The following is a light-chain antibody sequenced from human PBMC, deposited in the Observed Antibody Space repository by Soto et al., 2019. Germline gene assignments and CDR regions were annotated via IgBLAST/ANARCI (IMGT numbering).Light chain of an antibody. J-gene: IGLJ1*01. CDR1: SSDVGSYNL. CDR2: EGT. CDR3: CSYAGSGTYV. Sequence: QSALTQPASVSGSPGQSITISCTGTSSDVGSYNLVSWYQQHPDKAPKLLIYEGTKRPSGVSNRFSGSKSGNTASLTLSGLQAEDDADYYCCSYAGSGTYVFGTGTKLTVL. V-gene: IGLV2-23*01.